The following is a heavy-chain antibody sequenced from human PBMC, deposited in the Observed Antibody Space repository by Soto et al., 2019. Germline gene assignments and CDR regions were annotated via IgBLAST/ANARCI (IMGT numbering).Heavy chain of an antibody. CDR2: ISWNSGSI. V-gene: IGHV3-9*01. Sequence: EVQLVESGGGLVQPGRSLRLSCAASGFTFDDYAMHWVRQAPGKGLEWVSGISWNSGSIGYADSVKGRFTISRDNAKNSVYLQMNSLRAEDTALYYCAKDSYYDYVWGSYRYGYYFDYWGQGTLVTVSS. J-gene: IGHJ4*02. D-gene: IGHD3-16*02. CDR1: GFTFDDYA. CDR3: AKDSYYDYVWGSYRYGYYFDY.